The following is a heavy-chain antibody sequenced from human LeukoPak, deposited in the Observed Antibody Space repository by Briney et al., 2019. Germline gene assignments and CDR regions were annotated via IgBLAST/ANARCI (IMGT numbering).Heavy chain of an antibody. CDR3: ARQSSGWRFYFDY. CDR2: IYYSGNT. CDR1: GVSISSNNYY. Sequence: PSETLSLTCTVSGVSISSNNYYWGWIRQPPGKGLEWIGSIYYSGNTYYNPSLKSRVTISVDASKNQFSLKLSSVTAADTALYYCARQSSGWRFYFDYWGQGTLVTVSS. J-gene: IGHJ4*02. V-gene: IGHV4-39*01. D-gene: IGHD6-19*01.